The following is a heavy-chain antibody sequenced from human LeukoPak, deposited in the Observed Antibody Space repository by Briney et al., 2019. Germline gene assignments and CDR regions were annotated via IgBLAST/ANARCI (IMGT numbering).Heavy chain of an antibody. J-gene: IGHJ5*02. CDR2: IYPGDSDT. D-gene: IGHD6-13*01. V-gene: IGHV5-51*01. CDR3: ARGSGSSSWYYERYNWFDP. Sequence: GESLKISCKGSGYSFTSYWIGWVRQMPGKGLEWMGIIYPGDSDTRYSPSFQGQVTISADKSISTAYLQWSSLKASDTAMYYCARGSGSSSWYYERYNWFDPWGQGTLVTVSS. CDR1: GYSFTSYW.